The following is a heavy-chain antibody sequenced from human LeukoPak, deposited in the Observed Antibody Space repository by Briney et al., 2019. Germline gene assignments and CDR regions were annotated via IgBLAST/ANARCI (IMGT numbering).Heavy chain of an antibody. J-gene: IGHJ4*02. CDR2: IYYSGST. D-gene: IGHD6-19*01. CDR3: ARVKAVAGEIDY. Sequence: SETLSLTCIVSGGSLSSYHWSWIRQPPGKGRGGIGYIYYSGSTNYNPSLKSRVTISVDTSKNQFSLKLSSVTAADTAVYYCARVKAVAGEIDYWGQGTLVTVSS. V-gene: IGHV4-59*01. CDR1: GGSLSSYH.